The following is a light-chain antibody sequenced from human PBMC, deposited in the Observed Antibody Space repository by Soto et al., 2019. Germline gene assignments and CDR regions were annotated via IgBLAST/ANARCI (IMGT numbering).Light chain of an antibody. V-gene: IGKV3-15*01. CDR3: QQYGSSLT. CDR1: QSVSSN. Sequence: EIVMTQSPATLSVSPGERATLSFRASQSVSSNLAWYQQKPGQAPRLLIYGASTRATGIPARFSGSGSGTDFTLTISRLEPEDFAVYYCQQYGSSLTFGQGTRLEIK. J-gene: IGKJ5*01. CDR2: GAS.